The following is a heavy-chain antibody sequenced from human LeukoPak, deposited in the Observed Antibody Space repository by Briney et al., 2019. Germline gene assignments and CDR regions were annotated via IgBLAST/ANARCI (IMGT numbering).Heavy chain of an antibody. CDR3: ANIAAAITGGANFDH. Sequence: ASVKVSCKASGYTFTGYHMHWVRQAPGQGLEWMGWINPNSGGTNYAQKFQGRVTMTRDTSISTAYMELNRLISDDTAIYYCANIAAAITGGANFDHWGQGTLVTVSS. V-gene: IGHV1-2*02. CDR2: INPNSGGT. CDR1: GYTFTGYH. D-gene: IGHD6-13*01. J-gene: IGHJ4*02.